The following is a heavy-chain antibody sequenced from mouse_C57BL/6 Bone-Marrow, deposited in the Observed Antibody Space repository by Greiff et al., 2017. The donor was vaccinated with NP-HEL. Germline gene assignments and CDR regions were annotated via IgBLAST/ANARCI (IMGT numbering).Heavy chain of an antibody. CDR2: ILPGSGST. Sequence: QVQLQQSGAELMKPGASVKLSCKATGYTFTGYWIEWVKQRPGHGLEWLGEILPGSGSTNSNEKFKGKATFTADTSSNTAYMQLSSLTTEDSAIYYCARIHTLLRSWYFDGWGTGTTVTVSS. CDR3: ARIHTLLRSWYFDG. V-gene: IGHV1-9*01. D-gene: IGHD1-1*01. J-gene: IGHJ1*03. CDR1: GYTFTGYW.